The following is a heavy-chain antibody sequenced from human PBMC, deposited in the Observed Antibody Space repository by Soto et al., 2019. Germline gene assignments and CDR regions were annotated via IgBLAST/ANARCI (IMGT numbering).Heavy chain of an antibody. J-gene: IGHJ5*02. CDR2: IYYSGST. CDR3: ATRRDSSGPTAS. V-gene: IGHV4-59*12. Sequence: PSETLSLTCTVSGGSISSYYWSWIRQPPGKGLEWIGYIYYSGSTNYNPSLKSRVTISVDTSKNQFSLKLSSVTAADTAVYYCATRRDSSGPTASWGQGTLVTVSS. D-gene: IGHD3-22*01. CDR1: GGSISSYY.